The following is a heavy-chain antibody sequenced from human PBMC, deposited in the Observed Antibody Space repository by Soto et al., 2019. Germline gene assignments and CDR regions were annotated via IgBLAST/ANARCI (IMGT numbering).Heavy chain of an antibody. D-gene: IGHD2-8*02. J-gene: IGHJ4*02. CDR3: ARGMTPPGAPAWFYFDS. Sequence: PSETLSLTCTVSGASITGSFCWSWIRQPAGKGLEWIGRFSLSGTTNYNPSLRSRVTMSADVSKNQFSLRLTSVTAADTALYYCARGMTPPGAPAWFYFDSWGQGTMVTVYS. CDR1: GASITGSFC. CDR2: FSLSGTT. V-gene: IGHV4-4*07.